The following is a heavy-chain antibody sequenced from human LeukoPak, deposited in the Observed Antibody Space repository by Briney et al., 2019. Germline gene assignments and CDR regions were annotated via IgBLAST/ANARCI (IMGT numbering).Heavy chain of an antibody. J-gene: IGHJ4*02. Sequence: SGPTLVNPTQTLTLTCTFSGFSLSTSGVGVGWIRQPPGKALEWLALIYWNDDKRYSPSLKSRLTITKDTSKNQVVLTMTNMDPVHTATYYCAHRQAYSSSWYPYFDYWGQGTLVTVSS. V-gene: IGHV2-5*01. CDR3: AHRQAYSSSWYPYFDY. CDR1: GFSLSTSGVG. D-gene: IGHD6-13*01. CDR2: IYWNDDK.